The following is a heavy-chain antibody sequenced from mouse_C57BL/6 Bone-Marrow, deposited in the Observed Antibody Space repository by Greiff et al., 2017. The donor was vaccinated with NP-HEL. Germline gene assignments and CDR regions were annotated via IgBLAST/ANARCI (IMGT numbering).Heavy chain of an antibody. CDR1: GYAFTNYL. CDR2: INPGSGGT. V-gene: IGHV1-54*01. CDR3: ARKGIYYDYDRFAY. D-gene: IGHD2-4*01. Sequence: VQLQQSGAELVRPGPSVKLSCKASGYAFTNYLIEWVKQRPGQGLEWIGVINPGSGGTNYNEKFKGKATLTADKSSSTAYMQLSSLTSEDSAVYFCARKGIYYDYDRFAYWGQGTLVTVSA. J-gene: IGHJ3*01.